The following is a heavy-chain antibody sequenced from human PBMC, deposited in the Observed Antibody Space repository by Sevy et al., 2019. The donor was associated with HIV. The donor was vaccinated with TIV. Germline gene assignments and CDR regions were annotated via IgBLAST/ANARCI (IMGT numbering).Heavy chain of an antibody. CDR2: ISFDGNNK. J-gene: IGHJ3*02. CDR3: ARKWEIRAFDI. V-gene: IGHV3-30*04. Sequence: GGSLRLSCAASGFTFSNYAMYWVRQAPGKGLEWVAVISFDGNNKDYADSVKGRFTISRDNSKNTLYLQMNSLRAEDTAMYDCARKWEIRAFDIWGQGTMVTVS. CDR1: GFTFSNYA. D-gene: IGHD1-26*01.